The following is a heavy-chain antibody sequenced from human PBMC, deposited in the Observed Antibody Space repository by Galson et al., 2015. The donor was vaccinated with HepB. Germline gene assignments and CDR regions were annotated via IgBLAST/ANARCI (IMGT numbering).Heavy chain of an antibody. CDR1: GFTFSSYA. CDR3: VKDLAYCGGDCYSGNAFDI. CDR2: ISSNGGST. J-gene: IGHJ3*02. V-gene: IGHV3-64D*06. Sequence: SLRLSCAASGFTFSSYAMHCVRQAPGKGLEYVSAISSNGGSTYYADSVKGRFTISRDNSKNTLYLQMSSLRAEDTAVYYCVKDLAYCGGDCYSGNAFDIWGQGTMVTVSS. D-gene: IGHD2-21*02.